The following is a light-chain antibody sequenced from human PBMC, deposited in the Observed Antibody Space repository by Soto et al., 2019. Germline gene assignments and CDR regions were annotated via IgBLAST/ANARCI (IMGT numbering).Light chain of an antibody. J-gene: IGKJ4*01. Sequence: EIVLTQSPATLSSSPGERATLSCRASQSIDTYLAWYQQKPGQAPRLLIYDASDRATGIPARFSGSGSGTAFTLTISGLEPEYFALYYCQQRYNWPLTFGGGTKV. CDR2: DAS. V-gene: IGKV3-11*01. CDR3: QQRYNWPLT. CDR1: QSIDTY.